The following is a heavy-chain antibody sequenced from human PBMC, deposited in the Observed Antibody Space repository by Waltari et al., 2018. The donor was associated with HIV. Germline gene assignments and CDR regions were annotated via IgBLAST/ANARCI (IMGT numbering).Heavy chain of an antibody. D-gene: IGHD3-16*01. V-gene: IGHV3-53*01. CDR2: IHSGGST. Sequence: EVQVVESGGGLIQPGGSLRLSCAASGFAVSGTYMSWVRRAPGKGLEWVSGIHSGGSTFYADSVKGRFTIPRDTSKNTLYLQMNSLRAEDTAVYYCTSQFGGGSGPFDYWGQGTLVTVSS. CDR1: GFAVSGTY. J-gene: IGHJ4*02. CDR3: TSQFGGGSGPFDY.